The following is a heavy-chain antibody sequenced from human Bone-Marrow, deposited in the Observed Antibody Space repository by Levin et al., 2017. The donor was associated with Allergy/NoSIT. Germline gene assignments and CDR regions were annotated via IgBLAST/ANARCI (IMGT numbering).Heavy chain of an antibody. V-gene: IGHV3-21*01. Sequence: ASVKVSCAASGFNFSSYSMNWVRQAPGKGLEWVSFMSSDASYIYYADSVRGRFTVSRDNAKNSLYLQMKGLRVEDTAVYYCSRDHYEASGYYYLVSDHFHYGMDAWGQGTTVTVSS. CDR2: MSSDASYI. J-gene: IGHJ6*02. CDR3: SRDHYEASGYYYLVSDHFHYGMDA. CDR1: GFNFSSYS. D-gene: IGHD3-22*01.